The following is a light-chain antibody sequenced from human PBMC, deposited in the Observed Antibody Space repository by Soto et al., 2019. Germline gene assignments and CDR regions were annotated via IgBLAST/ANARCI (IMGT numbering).Light chain of an antibody. V-gene: IGKV1-5*01. CDR2: DAS. Sequence: DIQMTQSPTTLSASIGDRVTITCRASESIRTWLAWYQHKPGKAPKFLIYDASTLESGVPSRFSGSGSGTEFTLTISSLQPDDFATYYFLQYTTYPRTFGQGPKVAIK. CDR3: LQYTTYPRT. CDR1: ESIRTW. J-gene: IGKJ1*01.